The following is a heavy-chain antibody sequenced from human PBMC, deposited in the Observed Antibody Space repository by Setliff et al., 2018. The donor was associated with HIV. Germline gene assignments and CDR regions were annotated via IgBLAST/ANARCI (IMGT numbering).Heavy chain of an antibody. V-gene: IGHV4-31*03. CDR1: GGSITSGGLY. Sequence: SETLSLTCTDSGGSITSGGLYWSWIRQYPQKGLEWIGYIYYSGGTYYNPSLKSRVTMSVDTSKNQFSLKLSSVTAADTAVYYCARGDAMTSLGAFDIWGQGTMVTVSS. D-gene: IGHD2-2*01. J-gene: IGHJ3*02. CDR3: ARGDAMTSLGAFDI. CDR2: IYYSGGT.